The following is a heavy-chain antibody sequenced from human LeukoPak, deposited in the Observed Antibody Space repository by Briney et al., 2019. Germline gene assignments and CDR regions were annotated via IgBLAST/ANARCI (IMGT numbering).Heavy chain of an antibody. CDR2: IYDRGST. D-gene: IGHD4-17*01. J-gene: IGHJ2*01. CDR3: ARGDYESWYFDL. CDR1: GGSISRHY. V-gene: IGHV4-59*11. Sequence: SETLSLTCTVSGGSISRHYWSWIRQPPGKGLEWIGYIYDRGSTNYNPSLKSRVTISADTSKNQFSLKLSSVTAADTAVYYCARGDYESWYFDLWGRGTLVTVSS.